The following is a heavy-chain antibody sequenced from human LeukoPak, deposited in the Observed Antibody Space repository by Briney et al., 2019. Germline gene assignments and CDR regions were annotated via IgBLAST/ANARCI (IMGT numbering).Heavy chain of an antibody. V-gene: IGHV3-7*01. J-gene: IGHJ3*02. CDR3: ARESFIMTTADDAFDI. CDR2: IKQDETDK. CDR1: GFTFSSHY. D-gene: IGHD4-11*01. Sequence: SGGSLRLSCAASGFTFSSHYMRWVRHPPGKGREWVANIKQDETDKYYADSVKGRFPNSRDNAKNSLYLQMNSLRDEDTGVYYCARESFIMTTADDAFDIWGRGTMVTVSS.